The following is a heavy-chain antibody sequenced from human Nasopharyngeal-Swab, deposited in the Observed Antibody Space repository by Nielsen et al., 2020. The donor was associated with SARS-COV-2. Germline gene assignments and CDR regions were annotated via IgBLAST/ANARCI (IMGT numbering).Heavy chain of an antibody. Sequence: SATLSCTASGLTFSSYAISWVRQAPGQGLEWMGGLIPIFGTANYAQKFQGRVTITADESTSTAYMELSSLRSEDTAVYYYARVAPLGPAMATAHFDYWGQGTLVTVSS. V-gene: IGHV1-69*13. CDR3: ARVAPLGPAMATAHFDY. D-gene: IGHD5-18*01. J-gene: IGHJ4*02. CDR1: GLTFSSYA. CDR2: LIPIFGTA.